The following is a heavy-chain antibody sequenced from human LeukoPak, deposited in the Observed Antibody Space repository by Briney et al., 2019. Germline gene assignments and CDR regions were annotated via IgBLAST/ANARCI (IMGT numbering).Heavy chain of an antibody. CDR1: GFTFSSYS. V-gene: IGHV3-21*01. CDR3: ARDRPAAGIFDY. D-gene: IGHD6-13*01. J-gene: IGHJ4*02. Sequence: GGSLRLSCAASGFTFSSYSMNWFRQAPAKGLEWVSSISSSSSYIYYADSVKGRFTISRDNAKNSLYLQMNSLRAEDTAVYYCARDRPAAGIFDYWGQGTLVTVSS. CDR2: ISSSSSYI.